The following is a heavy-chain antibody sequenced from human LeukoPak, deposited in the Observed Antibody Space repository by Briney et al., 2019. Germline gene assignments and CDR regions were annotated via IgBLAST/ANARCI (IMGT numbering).Heavy chain of an antibody. CDR1: GFTFSSYY. Sequence: GGSLRLACAASGFTFSSYYMSWVRQAPGKGLEWVALINPDGSERYYVDSVKGRFTISRDNAKNSLYLQMDSLRDDDTAMYFCTRDLAAVPGPRMDVWGQGTTVTVSS. D-gene: IGHD6-19*01. CDR2: INPDGSER. V-gene: IGHV3-7*03. J-gene: IGHJ6*02. CDR3: TRDLAAVPGPRMDV.